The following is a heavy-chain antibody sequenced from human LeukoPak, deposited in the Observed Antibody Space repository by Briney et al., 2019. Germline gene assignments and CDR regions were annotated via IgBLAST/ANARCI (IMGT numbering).Heavy chain of an antibody. J-gene: IGHJ4*02. CDR1: GFTFSSYS. D-gene: IGHD3-16*01. CDR2: ISSSSSYI. CDR3: ARDQGLQGDY. V-gene: IGHV3-21*01. Sequence: GGSLRLSCAASGFTFSSYSMNWVRQAPGKGLEWVSSISSSSSYIYYADSVKGRFTISRDNSKNTLYLQMNSLRAEDTAVYYCARDQGLQGDYWGQGTLVTVSS.